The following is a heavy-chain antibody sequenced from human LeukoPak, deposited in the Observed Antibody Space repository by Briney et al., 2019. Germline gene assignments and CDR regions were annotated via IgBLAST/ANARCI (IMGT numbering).Heavy chain of an antibody. CDR1: GFTFSGRW. V-gene: IGHV3-74*01. Sequence: PGGSLRLSCTASGFTFSGRWMHWVRQAPGKGLVWVSLIKPDGSSTNYADSVEGRFTISRDDAKNTLYLQMNSLRVEDTAVYYCVPADLPWGQGTLVTVSS. CDR3: VPADLP. CDR2: IKPDGSST. J-gene: IGHJ5*02.